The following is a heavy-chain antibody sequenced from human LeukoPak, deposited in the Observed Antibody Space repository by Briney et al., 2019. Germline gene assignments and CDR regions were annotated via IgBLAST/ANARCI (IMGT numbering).Heavy chain of an antibody. J-gene: IGHJ4*02. Sequence: PSETLSLTCTVSGGSISSYYWSWIRQPPGKGLEWIGYIYYSGSTNYNPSLKSRVTISVDTSKNQFSLKLSSVTAADTAVYYCARDGSGVKKYSYGRTGYFDYWGQGTLVTVSS. V-gene: IGHV4-59*01. CDR1: GGSISSYY. D-gene: IGHD5-18*01. CDR3: ARDGSGVKKYSYGRTGYFDY. CDR2: IYYSGST.